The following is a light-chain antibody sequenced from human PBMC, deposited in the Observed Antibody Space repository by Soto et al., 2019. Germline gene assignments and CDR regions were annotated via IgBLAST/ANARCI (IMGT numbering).Light chain of an antibody. CDR3: QHYGSSGT. Sequence: EIVMTQSPATLSLSPGERAYLSCRASQRITTVAWYQQKPGQAPRLLVYGLSTRAPGVPALFGVRGSTTDFTITNSRLEPEDFAVYYCQHYGSSGTFGQGTKVDIK. J-gene: IGKJ1*01. CDR2: GLS. V-gene: IGKV3-20*01. CDR1: QRITT.